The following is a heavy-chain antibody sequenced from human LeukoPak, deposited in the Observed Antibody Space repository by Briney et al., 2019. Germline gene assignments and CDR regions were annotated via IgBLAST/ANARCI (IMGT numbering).Heavy chain of an antibody. Sequence: KPSETLSLMCTVSGNSISSFLWRWTRQPPGEGLEWIGYMHDSGDSKYNPSLRSRVSLSIDTSKQQFSLRLSSVTAADTAVYYCARDLELERNRWNYFESWGQGALVTVSS. CDR1: GNSISSFL. J-gene: IGHJ4*02. D-gene: IGHD1-1*01. CDR2: MHDSGDS. V-gene: IGHV4-59*01. CDR3: ARDLELERNRWNYFES.